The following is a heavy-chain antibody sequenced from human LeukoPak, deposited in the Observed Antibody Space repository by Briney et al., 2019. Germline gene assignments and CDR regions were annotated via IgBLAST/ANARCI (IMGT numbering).Heavy chain of an antibody. J-gene: IGHJ5*02. Sequence: GGSLRLSCTASGFTFGDYAMSWVRQAPGRGLEWVGFIRSKAYGGTTEYAASVKGRFTISRDDSKSIAYLQMNSLKTEDTAVYYCTRALSSSPSGYWFDPWGQGTLVTVSS. CDR1: GFTFGDYA. CDR2: IRSKAYGGTT. V-gene: IGHV3-49*04. D-gene: IGHD6-13*01. CDR3: TRALSSSPSGYWFDP.